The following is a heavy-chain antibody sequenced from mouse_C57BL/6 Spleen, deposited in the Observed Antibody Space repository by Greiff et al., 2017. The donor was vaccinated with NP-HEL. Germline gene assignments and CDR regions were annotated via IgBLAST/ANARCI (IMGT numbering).Heavy chain of an antibody. CDR2: INPNNGGT. CDR1: GYTFTDYN. D-gene: IGHD2-4*01. V-gene: IGHV1-18*01. CDR3: ARGAYYDYDGAWFAY. Sequence: VQLQQSGPELVKPGASVKIPCKASGYTFTDYNMDWVKQSHGKSLEWIGDINPNNGGTIYNQKFKGKATLTVDKSSSTAYMELRSLTSEDTAVYYCARGAYYDYDGAWFAYWGQGTLVTVSA. J-gene: IGHJ3*01.